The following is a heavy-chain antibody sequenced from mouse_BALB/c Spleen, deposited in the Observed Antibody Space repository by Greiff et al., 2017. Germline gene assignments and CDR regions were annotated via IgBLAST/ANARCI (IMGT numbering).Heavy chain of an antibody. Sequence: VQLQESGPELVKPGASVKISCKASGYTFTDYYINWVKQKPGQGLEWIGWIYPGSGNTKYNEKFKGKATLTVDTSSSTAYMQLSSLTSEDTAVYFCARELLRYQFAYWGQGTLVTVSA. CDR3: ARELLRYQFAY. V-gene: IGHV1-84*02. CDR2: IYPGSGNT. CDR1: GYTFTDYY. D-gene: IGHD1-1*01. J-gene: IGHJ3*01.